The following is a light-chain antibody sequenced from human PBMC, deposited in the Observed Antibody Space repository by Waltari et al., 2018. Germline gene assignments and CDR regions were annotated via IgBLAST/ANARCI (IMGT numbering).Light chain of an antibody. Sequence: QSVLTQPPSESGTHGQRIIISCSGSSSNIGSNYVYWYQQLPGTAPKLLIYRNNQRPSGVPDRFSGSKSGTSASLAISGLRSEDEADYYCAAWDDSLSGFVVFGGGTKLTVL. CDR3: AAWDDSLSGFVV. V-gene: IGLV1-47*01. CDR2: RNN. CDR1: SSNIGSNY. J-gene: IGLJ2*01.